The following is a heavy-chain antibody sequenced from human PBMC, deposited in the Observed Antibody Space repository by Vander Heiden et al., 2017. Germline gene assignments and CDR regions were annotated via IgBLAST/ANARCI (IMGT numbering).Heavy chain of an antibody. Sequence: QVQLVASGGGVVQPGRSLRPSCAASGFTFRSSTLHWVRQAPGKGLEWVAVISNDGSNKYYADSVKGRFTISRDNSKNTLYVQMNSLRAEDTAVYYCAREDKYYDSSGYYFPQYLFDYWGQGTMVTVSS. J-gene: IGHJ4*02. V-gene: IGHV3-30-3*01. CDR1: GFTFRSST. CDR2: ISNDGSNK. CDR3: AREDKYYDSSGYYFPQYLFDY. D-gene: IGHD3-22*01.